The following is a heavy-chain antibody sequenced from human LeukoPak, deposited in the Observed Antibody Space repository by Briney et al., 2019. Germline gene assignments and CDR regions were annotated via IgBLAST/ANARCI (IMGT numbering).Heavy chain of an antibody. CDR2: INHSGST. V-gene: IGHV4-34*01. Sequence: PSETLSLTCAVYGGSFSGYYWSWICQPPGKGLEWIGEINHSGSTNYNPSLKSRVTISVDTSKNQFSLKLSSVTAADTAVYYCARGRVRPDYWGQGTLVTVSS. CDR3: ARGRVRPDY. J-gene: IGHJ4*02. CDR1: GGSFSGYY. D-gene: IGHD4/OR15-4a*01.